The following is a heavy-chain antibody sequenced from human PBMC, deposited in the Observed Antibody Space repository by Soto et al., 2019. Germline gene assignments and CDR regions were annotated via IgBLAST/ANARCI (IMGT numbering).Heavy chain of an antibody. D-gene: IGHD3-16*01. Sequence: GGSLRLSCAASGFTFSSYGMHWVRQAPGKGLEWVAVIWYDGSNKYYADSVKGRFTISRDNSKNTLYLQMNSLRAEDTAVYYCARGLGVANNWFDPWGQGTLVTVSS. CDR3: ARGLGVANNWFDP. CDR1: GFTFSSYG. CDR2: IWYDGSNK. J-gene: IGHJ5*02. V-gene: IGHV3-33*01.